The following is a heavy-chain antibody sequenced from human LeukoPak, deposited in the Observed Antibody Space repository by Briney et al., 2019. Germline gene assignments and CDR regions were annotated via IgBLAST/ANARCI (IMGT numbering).Heavy chain of an antibody. CDR3: AKRSSSSWSNFDS. V-gene: IGHV3-23*01. Sequence: GGSLRLSCGASGFTFSSSAMSWVRQAPGKGLEWVSSVSESGDSTYYADSVRGRFTISRDNPRNTLYLQMSSLRVEDTAIYYCAKRSSSSWSNFDSCGQGTLVTVSS. CDR1: GFTFSSSA. CDR2: VSESGDST. J-gene: IGHJ4*02. D-gene: IGHD6-13*01.